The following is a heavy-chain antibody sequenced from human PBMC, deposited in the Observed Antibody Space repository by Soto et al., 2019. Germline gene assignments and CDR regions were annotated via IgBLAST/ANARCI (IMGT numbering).Heavy chain of an antibody. CDR2: INYSGST. D-gene: IGHD2-15*01. Sequence: SETLSLTCTVSGVSISSGALYWSWIRQPPGKGLEWIGSINYSGSTYYNPSLKSRVTISGDTSKTQFSLKLSSVTAADTAVYYCARQAAYITFDYWGQGTLVTVSS. CDR1: GVSISSGALY. J-gene: IGHJ4*02. CDR3: ARQAAYITFDY. V-gene: IGHV4-30-4*01.